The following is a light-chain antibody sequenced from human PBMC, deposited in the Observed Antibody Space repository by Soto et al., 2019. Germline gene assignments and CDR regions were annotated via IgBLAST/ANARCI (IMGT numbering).Light chain of an antibody. J-gene: IGKJ4*01. CDR1: QSISSW. Sequence: DIQMTQSPSTLSASVGDRVTITCRASQSISSWLAWYQQKPGKAPKLLIYKASSLESGVPSRFSGSGSGTEFTLTISSLQPYDFADYYCQQYNSYSLTFGGGTKVEIK. CDR2: KAS. CDR3: QQYNSYSLT. V-gene: IGKV1-5*03.